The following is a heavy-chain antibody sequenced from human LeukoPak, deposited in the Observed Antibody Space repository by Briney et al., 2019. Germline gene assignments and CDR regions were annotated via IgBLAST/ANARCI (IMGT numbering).Heavy chain of an antibody. CDR3: ARARTGFDL. J-gene: IGHJ5*02. D-gene: IGHD1-1*01. CDR2: IYYSGST. V-gene: IGHV4-59*12. CDR1: GGSISSYY. Sequence: PSETLSLTCTVSGGSISSYYWSWIRQPPGKGLEWIGYIYYSGSTNYNPSLKSRVTMSVDTSKNQFSLKLSSVTAADTAVYYCARARTGFDLWGQGALVTVSS.